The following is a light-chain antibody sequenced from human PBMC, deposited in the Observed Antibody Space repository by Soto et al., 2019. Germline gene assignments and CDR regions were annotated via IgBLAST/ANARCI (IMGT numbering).Light chain of an antibody. V-gene: IGKV1-5*03. CDR3: QQYNSYPYT. Sequence: DIQMTQSPSTLSASVGDRVTITCRASQTISYWLAWYQQKPGKAPKVLIYKASSLQSGVPSRFSGGGSGTEFTLTISSLQPDDFATYYCQQYNSYPYTFGQGTKLDIK. CDR1: QTISYW. J-gene: IGKJ2*01. CDR2: KAS.